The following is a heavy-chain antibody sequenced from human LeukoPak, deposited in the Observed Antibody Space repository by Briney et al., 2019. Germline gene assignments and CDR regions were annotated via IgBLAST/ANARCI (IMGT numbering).Heavy chain of an antibody. CDR3: ARGSSDYDILTGYYNPCCDY. J-gene: IGHJ4*02. CDR2: IYYSGST. V-gene: IGHV4-39*07. Sequence: SETLSLTCTVSGGSISSSSYYWGWIRQPPGKGLEWIGSIYYSGSTYYNPSLKSRVTISVDTSKNQFSLKLSSVTAADTAVYYCARGSSDYDILTGYYNPCCDYWGQGTLVTVSS. CDR1: GGSISSSSYY. D-gene: IGHD3-9*01.